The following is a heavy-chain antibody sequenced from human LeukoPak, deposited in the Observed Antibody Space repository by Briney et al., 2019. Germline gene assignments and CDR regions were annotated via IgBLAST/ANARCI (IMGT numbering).Heavy chain of an antibody. V-gene: IGHV1-69*05. D-gene: IGHD3-10*01. CDR1: GGTFSSYA. CDR2: IIPIFGTA. CDR3: ARDNYGSGSYYRYYYMDV. J-gene: IGHJ6*03. Sequence: SVKVSCKGSGGTFSSYAISWVRQAPGQGRERMGGIIPIFGTANYTQKFQGRDRITTDKYTSTAYMELSSLRSEDTAVYYCARDNYGSGSYYRYYYMDVWGKGTTVTVSS.